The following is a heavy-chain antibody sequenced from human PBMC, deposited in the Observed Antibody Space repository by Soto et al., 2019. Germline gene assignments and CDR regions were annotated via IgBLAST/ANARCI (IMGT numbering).Heavy chain of an antibody. D-gene: IGHD3-16*01. CDR3: AREGGSY. Sequence: QVQLVESGGGVVQPGRSLRLSCAASGFTFSTYAMHWVRQAPGKGLEWVAVISYDGTNKYYADSVKGRFTISRDNYKNTLYLEMNSLRAEGTAVYSGAREGGSYWGQGTQVIVSS. CDR2: ISYDGTNK. CDR1: GFTFSTYA. V-gene: IGHV3-30-3*01. J-gene: IGHJ4*02.